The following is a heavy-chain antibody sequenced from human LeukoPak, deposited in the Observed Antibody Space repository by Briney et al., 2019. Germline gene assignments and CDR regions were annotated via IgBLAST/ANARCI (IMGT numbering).Heavy chain of an antibody. Sequence: ASVKVSCKASGYTFTSYDINWVRQATGQGLEWMGWMNPNSGNTGYAQKFQGRVTITRNTSISTAYMELSSLRSEDTAVYYCARVVDGDTDAFDIWGQGTMVTVSS. V-gene: IGHV1-8*03. CDR1: GYTFTSYD. CDR2: MNPNSGNT. CDR3: ARVVDGDTDAFDI. D-gene: IGHD4-17*01. J-gene: IGHJ3*02.